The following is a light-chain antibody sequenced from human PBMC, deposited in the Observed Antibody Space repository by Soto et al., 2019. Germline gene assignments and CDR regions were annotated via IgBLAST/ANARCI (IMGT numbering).Light chain of an antibody. CDR1: SSDVGTYDL. Sequence: QSALTQPASVSGSPGQSITISCTGTSSDVGTYDLVSWYQQHPGKAPKLMIFETTKRPSGISSRFSASKSGNKASLTISGLQADDEADYYCCSFRFNNFAVFGGGTKVTV. CDR2: ETT. CDR3: CSFRFNNFAV. J-gene: IGLJ3*02. V-gene: IGLV2-23*01.